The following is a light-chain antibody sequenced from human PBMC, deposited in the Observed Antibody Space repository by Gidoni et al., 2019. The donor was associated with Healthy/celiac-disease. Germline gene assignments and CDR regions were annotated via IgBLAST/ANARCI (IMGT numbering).Light chain of an antibody. CDR3: SSYSSSNTLWV. Sequence: QSALTQPASVSGSPGQSITISCTGTSGDVGGYNYVSWYQQHPGKAPKLMIYDVNNRPSGVSNRFSGSKSGNTASLTISGLQAEDEADYYCSSYSSSNTLWVFGTGTKVTVL. CDR2: DVN. CDR1: SGDVGGYNY. J-gene: IGLJ1*01. V-gene: IGLV2-14*01.